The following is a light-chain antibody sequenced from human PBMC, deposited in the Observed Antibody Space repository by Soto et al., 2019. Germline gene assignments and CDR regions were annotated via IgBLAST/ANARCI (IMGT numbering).Light chain of an antibody. CDR3: QQRSNWPPIT. Sequence: EIVLTQSPATLSLSPGERATLPCRASQSVKTFLGWYQQRPGQAPRLLIYDASHRAAGIPARFSGSGFGTDFTLTISSLEPEDAAVYYCQQRSNWPPITFGQGTRLEIK. CDR2: DAS. V-gene: IGKV3-11*01. CDR1: QSVKTF. J-gene: IGKJ5*01.